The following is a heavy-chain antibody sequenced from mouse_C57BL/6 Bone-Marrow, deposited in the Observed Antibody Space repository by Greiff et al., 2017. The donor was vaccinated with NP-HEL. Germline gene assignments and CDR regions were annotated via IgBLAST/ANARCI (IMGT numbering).Heavy chain of an antibody. V-gene: IGHV10-1*01. CDR1: GFSFNTYA. CDR3: VRSKLGHWFAY. Sequence: EVKVVESGGGLVQPKGSLKLSCAASGFSFNTYAMNWVRQAPGKGLEWVARIRSKSNNYATYYADSVKDRFTISRDDSESMLYLQMNNLKTEDTAMYYCVRSKLGHWFAYWGQGTLVTVSA. J-gene: IGHJ3*01. CDR2: IRSKSNNYAT. D-gene: IGHD4-1*01.